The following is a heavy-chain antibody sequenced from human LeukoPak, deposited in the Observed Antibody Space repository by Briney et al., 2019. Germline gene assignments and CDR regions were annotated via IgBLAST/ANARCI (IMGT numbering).Heavy chain of an antibody. D-gene: IGHD3-3*01. CDR1: GFTFSNYA. J-gene: IGHJ6*03. CDR3: ARDPHDSADYYYYYMDV. V-gene: IGHV3-30*01. CDR2: ISYDGSNK. Sequence: GKSLRLSCAASGFTFSNYAMHWVRQAPGKGLEWVAVISYDGSNKYYADSVKGRFTISRDNSKNTLYLQMNSLRAEDTAVYYCARDPHDSADYYYYYMDVWGKGTTVTVSS.